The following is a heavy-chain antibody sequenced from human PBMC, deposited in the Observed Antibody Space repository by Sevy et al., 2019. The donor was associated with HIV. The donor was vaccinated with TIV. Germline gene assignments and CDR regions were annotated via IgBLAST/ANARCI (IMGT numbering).Heavy chain of an antibody. J-gene: IGHJ6*02. CDR3: AKSYFGSGTSYGMDL. Sequence: GGSLRLSCAVSGFTFRNFWMSWVRQAPGKGLEWVANIRQDGSEKDYVDSVRGRFTISRDNAKNSLFLQLNSLRADDTAIYYCAKSYFGSGTSYGMDLWGRGTTVTVSS. CDR1: GFTFRNFW. CDR2: IRQDGSEK. D-gene: IGHD3-10*01. V-gene: IGHV3-7*01.